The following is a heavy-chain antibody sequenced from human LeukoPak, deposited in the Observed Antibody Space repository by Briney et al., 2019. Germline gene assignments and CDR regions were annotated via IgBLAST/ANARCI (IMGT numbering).Heavy chain of an antibody. J-gene: IGHJ4*02. CDR2: TNSGGTST. CDR3: AKQSYARSLGE. CDR1: GFPFSDFS. V-gene: IGHV3-23*01. Sequence: GGSLRLSCATSGFPFSDFSMSWVRQAPGKGLEWISTTNSGGTSTYYAESVEGRFTISRDNSKNTLYLQMSSLRVEDTAVYYCAKQSYARSLGEGGPGTLVSVSS. D-gene: IGHD2-8*01.